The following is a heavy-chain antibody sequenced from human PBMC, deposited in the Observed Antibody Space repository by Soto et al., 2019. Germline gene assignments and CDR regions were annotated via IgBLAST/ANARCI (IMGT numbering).Heavy chain of an antibody. Sequence: SETLSLTCAVYGGSFSGYYWSWIRQPPGKGLEWIGEINHSGSTNYSPSLKSRVTISVDTSKNQFSLKLSSVTAADTAVYYCARDTMYYDILTGYYPPYYGMDVGGQGTRVTVSS. J-gene: IGHJ6*02. CDR2: INHSGST. CDR3: ARDTMYYDILTGYYPPYYGMDV. CDR1: GGSFSGYY. D-gene: IGHD3-9*01. V-gene: IGHV4-34*01.